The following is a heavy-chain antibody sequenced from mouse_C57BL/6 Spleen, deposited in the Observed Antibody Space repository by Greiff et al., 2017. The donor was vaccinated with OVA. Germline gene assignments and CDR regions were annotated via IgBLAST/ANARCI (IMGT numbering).Heavy chain of an antibody. J-gene: IGHJ4*01. V-gene: IGHV1-55*01. D-gene: IGHD1-1*01. CDR2: IYPGSGST. CDR3: AIEALITTDAMDY. Sequence: QVQLQQPGAELVKPGASVKMSCKASGYTFTSYWITWVKQRPGQGLEWIGDIYPGSGSTNYNEKFKSKATLTVDTSSSTAYMQLSSLTSEDSAVYYCAIEALITTDAMDYWGQGTLVTVSS. CDR1: GYTFTSYW.